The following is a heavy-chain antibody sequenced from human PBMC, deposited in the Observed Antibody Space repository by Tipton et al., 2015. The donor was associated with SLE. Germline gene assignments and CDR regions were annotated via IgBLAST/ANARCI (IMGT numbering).Heavy chain of an antibody. CDR2: LFYSGDT. V-gene: IGHV4-39*07. Sequence: TLSFTCTVSGGSISSSSTYYWGLVRQPPGKGLEWIGDLFYSGDTYYNPSLQGRITISLDTSKNQFSLKLRSVTAADTAVYYCVRQTERSGCDYWGQGTLVTVSS. D-gene: IGHD6-19*01. CDR3: VRQTERSGCDY. J-gene: IGHJ4*02. CDR1: GGSISSSSTYY.